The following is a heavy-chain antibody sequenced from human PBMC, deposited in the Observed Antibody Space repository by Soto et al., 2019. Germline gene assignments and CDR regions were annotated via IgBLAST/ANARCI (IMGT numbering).Heavy chain of an antibody. CDR2: IWYDGSNK. J-gene: IGHJ6*02. CDR3: ARVPSAAAFPTPPHYYYYYGMDV. Sequence: GGSLRLSCAASGFTFSSYGMHWVRQAPGKGLEWVAVIWYDGSNKYYADTVKGRFTISRDNSKNTLYLQMNSLRAEDTAVYYCARVPSAAAFPTPPHYYYYYGMDVWGQGTRVTVSS. CDR1: GFTFSSYG. V-gene: IGHV3-33*01. D-gene: IGHD6-13*01.